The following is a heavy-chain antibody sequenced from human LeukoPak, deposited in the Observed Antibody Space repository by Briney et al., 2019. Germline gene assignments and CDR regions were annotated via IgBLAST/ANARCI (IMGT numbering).Heavy chain of an antibody. J-gene: IGHJ3*02. V-gene: IGHV1-69*04. CDR1: GGTFSSYA. CDR3: ARGILGDGYNEEAFDI. D-gene: IGHD5-24*01. Sequence: GASVKVSCKASGGTFSSYAISWVRQAPGQGLEWMGRIIPIFGIANYAQKFQGRVTITADKSTSTAYMELSSLRSEDTAVYYCARGILGDGYNEEAFDIWGQGTMVTVSS. CDR2: IIPIFGIA.